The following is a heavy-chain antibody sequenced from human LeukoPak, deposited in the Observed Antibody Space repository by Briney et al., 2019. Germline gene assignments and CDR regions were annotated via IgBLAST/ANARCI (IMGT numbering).Heavy chain of an antibody. D-gene: IGHD6-19*01. CDR1: GGSISSSSYY. Sequence: SETLSLTCTVSGGSISSSSYYWGWIRQPPGKGLEWIGSIYYTGSTSYNPSLESRVTISVARSKNQLSLKLTSVTVADTAVYYCARPQSTNYSALYVSGHRTTVTVSS. CDR3: ARPQSTNYSALYV. V-gene: IGHV4-39*01. CDR2: IYYTGST. J-gene: IGHJ6*02.